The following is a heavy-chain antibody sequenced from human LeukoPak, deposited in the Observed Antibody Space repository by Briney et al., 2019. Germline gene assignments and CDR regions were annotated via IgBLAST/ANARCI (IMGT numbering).Heavy chain of an antibody. V-gene: IGHV4-39*01. CDR1: GVSISSSNSY. CDR3: ARNRYFDWLGSYYYYYYMDV. J-gene: IGHJ6*03. CDR2: IYYSGNT. D-gene: IGHD3-9*01. Sequence: SETLSLTCTVSGVSISSSNSYWGWIRQPPGKGLEWIGSIYYSGNTYYNASLKSQVSISIDTSKNQFSLRLTSVTAADTAVYYCARNRYFDWLGSYYYYYYMDVWGKGTTVTISS.